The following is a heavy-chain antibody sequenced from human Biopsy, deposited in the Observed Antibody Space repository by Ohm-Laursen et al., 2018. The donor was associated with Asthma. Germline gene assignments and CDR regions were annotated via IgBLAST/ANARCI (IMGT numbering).Heavy chain of an antibody. CDR2: INHSGST. Sequence: SQTLSLTCAVYGGSFSGYYWSWIRQPPGKGPEWIGEINHSGSTNYNPSLKSRVTISVDTSKNQFSLKLSSVTAADTAVYYCARDGGLTSYPGTFHIWGQGTMVTVSS. CDR1: GGSFSGYY. J-gene: IGHJ3*02. CDR3: ARDGGLTSYPGTFHI. D-gene: IGHD1-1*01. V-gene: IGHV4-34*01.